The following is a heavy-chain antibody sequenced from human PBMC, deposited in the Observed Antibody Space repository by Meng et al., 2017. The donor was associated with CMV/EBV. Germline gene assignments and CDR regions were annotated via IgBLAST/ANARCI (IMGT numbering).Heavy chain of an antibody. J-gene: IGHJ6*02. CDR2: INHSGST. Sequence: SETLSLTCAVYGGSFSGYYWSWIRQPPGKGLEWIGEINHSGSTNYNPSLKSRVTISVDTSKTQFSLKLSSVTAADTAVYYCARGVRPGYCSSTSCYTGRPFHYYYYGMDVWGQGTTVTVSS. D-gene: IGHD2-2*02. V-gene: IGHV4-34*01. CDR3: ARGVRPGYCSSTSCYTGRPFHYYYYGMDV. CDR1: GGSFSGYY.